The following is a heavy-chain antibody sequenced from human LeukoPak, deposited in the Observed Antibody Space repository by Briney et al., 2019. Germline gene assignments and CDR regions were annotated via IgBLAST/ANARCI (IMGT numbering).Heavy chain of an antibody. D-gene: IGHD6-13*01. CDR1: GFTFTNHA. V-gene: IGHV3-23*01. CDR3: AEGGRAYSSTWDYFDN. CDR2: LSGSGAAT. Sequence: AGGSLRLSCAASGFTFTNHAMSWVRQAPGKGLEWVSGLSGSGAATYYADSVKGRFTISRDNSKNILYLQMHSLRADDTALYYCAEGGRAYSSTWDYFDNWGQGTLVTVSS. J-gene: IGHJ4*02.